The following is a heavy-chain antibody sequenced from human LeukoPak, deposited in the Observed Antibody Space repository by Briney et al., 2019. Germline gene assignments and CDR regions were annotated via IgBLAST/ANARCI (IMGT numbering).Heavy chain of an antibody. V-gene: IGHV3-48*03. CDR2: ISSGAATI. CDR3: ARVGVFSSSWLLY. J-gene: IGHJ4*02. D-gene: IGHD6-13*01. CDR1: GFTFSSYE. Sequence: GGSLRLSCAASGFTFSSYEMNWVRQAPGKGLEWVSSISSGAATIYYADSVKGRFTISRDNAKNSLYLQMNSLRAEDTAVYYCARVGVFSSSWLLYWGRGALVTVSS.